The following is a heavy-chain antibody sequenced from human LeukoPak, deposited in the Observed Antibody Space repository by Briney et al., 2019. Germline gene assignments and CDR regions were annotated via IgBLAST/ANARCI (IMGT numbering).Heavy chain of an antibody. J-gene: IGHJ3*02. V-gene: IGHV3-33*01. CDR1: GFTFSSYG. D-gene: IGHD3-22*01. Sequence: GRSLRLSCAASGFTFSSYGMHWVRQAPGKGLEWVAVIWYDGSNKYYADSVKGRFTISRDNSKNTLYLQMSSLRAEDTAVYYCARDESSGYYYDSSGYPSGLDAFDIWGQGTMVTVSS. CDR3: ARDESSGYYYDSSGYPSGLDAFDI. CDR2: IWYDGSNK.